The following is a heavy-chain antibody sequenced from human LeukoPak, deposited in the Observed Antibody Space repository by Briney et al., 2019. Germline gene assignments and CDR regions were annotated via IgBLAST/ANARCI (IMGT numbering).Heavy chain of an antibody. V-gene: IGHV1-2*02. CDR1: GYTFTGYY. D-gene: IGHD1-26*01. Sequence: GASVKVSCKASGYTFTGYYMHWVRQAPGQGLEWMGWINPNSGGTNYAQEFQGRVTMTRDTSISTAYMELSRLRSDDTAVYYCARESEGANFDYWGQGTLVTVSS. CDR2: INPNSGGT. CDR3: ARESEGANFDY. J-gene: IGHJ4*02.